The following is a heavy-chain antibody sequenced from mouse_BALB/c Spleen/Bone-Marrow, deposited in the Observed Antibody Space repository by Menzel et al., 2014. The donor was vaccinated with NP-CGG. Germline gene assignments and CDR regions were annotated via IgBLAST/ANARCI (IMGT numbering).Heavy chain of an antibody. Sequence: VQLQQSGAELMKPGASAKISCKATGYTFSSYWIEWVKQRPGHGPEWIGEILPGSGSTNYNEKFKGKATFTADTSSNTAYMQLSSLTSEDSAVYYCAREDGLWYFDVWCAGTTVTVSS. CDR2: ILPGSGST. J-gene: IGHJ1*01. CDR3: AREDGLWYFDV. V-gene: IGHV1-9*01. CDR1: GYTFSSYW. D-gene: IGHD1-1*01.